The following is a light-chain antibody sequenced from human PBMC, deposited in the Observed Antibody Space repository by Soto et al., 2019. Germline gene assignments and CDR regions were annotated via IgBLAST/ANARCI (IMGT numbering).Light chain of an antibody. V-gene: IGLV2-14*01. J-gene: IGLJ2*01. CDR1: SSDVGGYKY. Sequence: QSALTQPASASGSPGQSITISCTGTSSDVGGYKYVSWYQQHPGKAPKLMIYDVSNRPSGVSNRFSASKSGNTASLTISGLQAEDEADYYCTSYSSSRILLFGGGTKLTVL. CDR3: TSYSSSRILL. CDR2: DVS.